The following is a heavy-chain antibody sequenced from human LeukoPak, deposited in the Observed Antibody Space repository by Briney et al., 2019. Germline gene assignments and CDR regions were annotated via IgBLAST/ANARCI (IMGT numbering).Heavy chain of an antibody. Sequence: GGSLRLSCAASGFTFSSYGMHWVRQAPGKGLEWVAFIRYDGSNKYYADSVKGRFTVSRDNSKNTLYLQMNSLRAEDTAVYYCAKGGGIAAAGLDYWGQGTLVTVSS. D-gene: IGHD6-13*01. CDR1: GFTFSSYG. CDR2: IRYDGSNK. CDR3: AKGGGIAAAGLDY. V-gene: IGHV3-30*02. J-gene: IGHJ4*02.